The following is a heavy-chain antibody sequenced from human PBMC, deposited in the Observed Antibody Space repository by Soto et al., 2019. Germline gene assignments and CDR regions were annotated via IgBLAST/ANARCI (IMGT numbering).Heavy chain of an antibody. CDR3: ARADYGDYVGVLGY. D-gene: IGHD4-17*01. Sequence: QVQLQESGPGLVKPSETLSLTCTVSGGSISSYYWSWIRQPPGKGLEWIGYIYYSGSTNYNPSLKSRVTISVDTSKNQFSLELSSVTAADTAVYYCARADYGDYVGVLGYWGQGTLVTVSS. V-gene: IGHV4-59*01. CDR1: GGSISSYY. J-gene: IGHJ4*02. CDR2: IYYSGST.